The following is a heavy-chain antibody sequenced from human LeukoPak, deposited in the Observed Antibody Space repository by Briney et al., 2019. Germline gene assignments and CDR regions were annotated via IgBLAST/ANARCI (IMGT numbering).Heavy chain of an antibody. D-gene: IGHD2-15*01. CDR2: ISAYNGNT. J-gene: IGHJ4*02. CDR3: ARDSAVVVRIDY. V-gene: IGHV1-18*01. Sequence: GASVKVSCKASGYTFTIYGIRWVRQAPGQGLEWMGWISAYNGNTNYAQKLQGRVTMTTDTSTSTAYMELRSLTSDDTAVYYCARDSAVVVRIDYWGQGTLVTVSS. CDR1: GYTFTIYG.